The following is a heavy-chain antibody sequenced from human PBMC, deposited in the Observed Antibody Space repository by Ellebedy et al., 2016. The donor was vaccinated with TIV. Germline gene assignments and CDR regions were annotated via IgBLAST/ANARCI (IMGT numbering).Heavy chain of an antibody. J-gene: IGHJ6*02. CDR1: GDSISSYY. Sequence: PSETLSLTCTVSGDSISSYYWSWIRQPPGKGLEWIGNIYYSGSTNYNPSLKSRVTISVDTSKNQFSLKLSSVTPADTAVYYCATTDDLYGMDVWGQGTTVTASS. CDR2: IYYSGST. D-gene: IGHD1-1*01. V-gene: IGHV4-59*01. CDR3: ATTDDLYGMDV.